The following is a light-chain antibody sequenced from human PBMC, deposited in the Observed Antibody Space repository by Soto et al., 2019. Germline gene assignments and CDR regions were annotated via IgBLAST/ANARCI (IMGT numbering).Light chain of an antibody. J-gene: IGLJ1*01. CDR2: DVT. Sequence: QSVLTQPASVSGSPGQSITISCTGTSTDIGAYNYVSWYQQPPGKAPKPLIYDVTNRPSGVSNRFSGSKPGTTASLTISGLQADDEANCHCNSYTCLRNRVFGTGTKVTGL. CDR1: STDIGAYNY. CDR3: NSYTCLRNRV. V-gene: IGLV2-14*01.